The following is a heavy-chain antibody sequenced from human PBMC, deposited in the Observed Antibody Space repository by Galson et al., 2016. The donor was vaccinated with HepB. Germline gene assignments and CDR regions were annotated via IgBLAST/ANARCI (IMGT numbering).Heavy chain of an antibody. D-gene: IGHD1/OR15-1a*01. CDR2: ISYSGST. CDR3: ATRGGQQPSYFNGMDV. V-gene: IGHV4-31*11. CDR1: GGSISSGGFY. J-gene: IGHJ6*02. Sequence: TLSLTCAVSGGSISSGGFYWSWIRQPPGKGLEWIGYISYSGSTTYNPSLEGRLSISVDTSKNEFSLKLRSVTAADTAAYYCATRGGQQPSYFNGMDVWGQGTTVTVSS.